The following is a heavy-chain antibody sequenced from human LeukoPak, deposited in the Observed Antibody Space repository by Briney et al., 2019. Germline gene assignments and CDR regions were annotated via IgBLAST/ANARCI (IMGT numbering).Heavy chain of an antibody. CDR2: IYYSGST. J-gene: IGHJ4*02. Sequence: SETLSLTCTISGGSISSYYWSWIRQPPGKGLEWMGYIYYSGSTNYNPSLKSRVTISVDTSKNQFFLKLSSVTAADTAVYYCARLVDTAMVSHWGQGTLVTVSS. CDR3: ARLVDTAMVSH. D-gene: IGHD5-18*01. CDR1: GGSISSYY. V-gene: IGHV4-59*08.